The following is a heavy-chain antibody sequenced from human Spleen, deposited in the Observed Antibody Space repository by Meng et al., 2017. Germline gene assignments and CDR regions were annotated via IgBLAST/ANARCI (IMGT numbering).Heavy chain of an antibody. D-gene: IGHD6-13*01. Sequence: QVKLVQSGAEVKKPGASVKVSCRASGYTFISYGISWVRQAPGQGLEWMGWISAYNGNTKYSQKFQGRVTITRDTSASTAYMELSSLRSEDTAVYYCARDEDISAAGKLFGDYWGQGTLVTVSS. J-gene: IGHJ4*02. CDR2: ISAYNGNT. CDR1: GYTFISYG. V-gene: IGHV1-18*01. CDR3: ARDEDISAAGKLFGDY.